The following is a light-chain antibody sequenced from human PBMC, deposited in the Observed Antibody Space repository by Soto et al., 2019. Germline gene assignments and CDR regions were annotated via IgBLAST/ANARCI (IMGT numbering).Light chain of an antibody. CDR2: GAS. CDR1: QSVSSSY. J-gene: IGKJ5*01. Sequence: EIVLTQSPGTLSLSPGERATLSCRASQSVSSSYLAWYQQKPGQAPRLLIYGASSRATVIPDRFSGSGSGTGFTLTISRLEPEDFAGYYCQQYGSSPSITFGQGTRLEIK. CDR3: QQYGSSPSIT. V-gene: IGKV3-20*01.